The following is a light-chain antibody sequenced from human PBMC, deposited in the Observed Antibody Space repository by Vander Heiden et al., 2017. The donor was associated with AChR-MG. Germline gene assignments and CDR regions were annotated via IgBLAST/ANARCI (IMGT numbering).Light chain of an antibody. J-gene: IGLJ3*02. Sequence: QSVLTQPPSASGTPGQRVTISGSGSSSNIGSNTVHWYQQLPGTAPKLLMYSDNQRPSGVPGRFSGSKSGTSASLAISGLQSEDEADYYCAAWDDSMNGWVFGGGTKLTVL. CDR2: SDN. CDR1: SSNIGSNT. CDR3: AAWDDSMNGWV. V-gene: IGLV1-44*01.